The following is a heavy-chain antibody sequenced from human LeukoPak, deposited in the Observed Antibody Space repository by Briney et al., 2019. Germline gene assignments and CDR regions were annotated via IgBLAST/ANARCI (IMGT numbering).Heavy chain of an antibody. J-gene: IGHJ4*02. CDR2: LYYSGNT. CDR1: GGSISSSSYY. Sequence: PSETLSLTCTVSGGSISSSSYYWGWIRQPPGKGLEWIGSLYYSGNTYYNPSLKSRVAISVDTSKNQFTLKLSSVTAADTAVYYCARGRYGWLPFDYWGQGTLVTVSS. D-gene: IGHD3-16*01. CDR3: ARGRYGWLPFDY. V-gene: IGHV4-39*06.